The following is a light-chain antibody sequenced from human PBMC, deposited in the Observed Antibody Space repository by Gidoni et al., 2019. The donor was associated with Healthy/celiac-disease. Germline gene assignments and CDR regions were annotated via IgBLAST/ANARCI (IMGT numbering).Light chain of an antibody. CDR1: KLGDKY. Sequence: SYALTQPPSVSVSPGQTASITCSGDKLGDKYACWYQQKPGQSPVLVIYQDSKRPSGIPERFSGSNSGNTATLTISGTQAMDEADYYCQAWDSSTLFGGGTKLTVL. J-gene: IGLJ2*01. CDR3: QAWDSSTL. V-gene: IGLV3-1*01. CDR2: QDS.